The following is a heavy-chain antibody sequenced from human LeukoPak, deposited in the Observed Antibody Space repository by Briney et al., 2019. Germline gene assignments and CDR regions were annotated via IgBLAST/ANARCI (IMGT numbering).Heavy chain of an antibody. CDR2: IWYDGSNK. CDR3: AREGYGTVDY. V-gene: IGHV3-33*01. Sequence: GGSLRLSCAASGFTFSGYGMHWVRQAPGKGLEWVAVIWYDGSNKYYADSVKGRFTISRDNAKNSLYLQMNSLRAEDTAVYYCAREGYGTVDYWGQGTLVTVSS. D-gene: IGHD5-18*01. CDR1: GFTFSGYG. J-gene: IGHJ4*02.